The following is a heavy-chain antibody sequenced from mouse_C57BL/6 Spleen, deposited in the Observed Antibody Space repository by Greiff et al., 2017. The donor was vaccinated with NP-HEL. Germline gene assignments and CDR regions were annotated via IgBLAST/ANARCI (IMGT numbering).Heavy chain of an antibody. CDR2: INPSSGYT. V-gene: IGHV1-4*01. J-gene: IGHJ2*01. Sequence: VQLQQSGAELARPGASVKMSCKASGYTFTSYTMHWVKQRPGQGLEWIGYINPSSGYTKYNQKFKDKATLTADKSSSTAYMQLSSLTSEDSAVYYCARGVGRDFDYWGQGTTLTVSS. D-gene: IGHD4-1*01. CDR3: ARGVGRDFDY. CDR1: GYTFTSYT.